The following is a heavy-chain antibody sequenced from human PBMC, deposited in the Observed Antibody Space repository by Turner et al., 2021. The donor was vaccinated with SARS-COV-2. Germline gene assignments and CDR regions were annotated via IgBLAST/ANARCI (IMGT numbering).Heavy chain of an antibody. CDR2: LDPEDRET. Sequence: QVQLVQSGAEMKKPGASVKVSCKVSGYTLTEIVIHWVRQAPGKGLEWMGGLDPEDRETIYAQKFQGRVTMTEDTSTDIAYMELSSLSSDDTAVYYCATDPLGWAGYDYWGQGTLVTVSS. V-gene: IGHV1-24*01. D-gene: IGHD6-25*01. CDR3: ATDPLGWAGYDY. CDR1: GYTLTEIV. J-gene: IGHJ4*02.